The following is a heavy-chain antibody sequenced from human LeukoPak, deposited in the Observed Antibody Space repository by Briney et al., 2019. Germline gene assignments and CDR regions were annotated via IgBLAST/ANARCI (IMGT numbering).Heavy chain of an antibody. J-gene: IGHJ4*02. CDR1: GGSISSSSYY. V-gene: IGHV4-39*07. Sequence: SETLSLTCTVSGGSISSSSYYWGWIRQPPGKGLEWIGSIYYSGSTYYNPSLKSRVTISVDTSKNQFSLKLSSVTAADTAVYYCARVLGTAMVFRWDYWGQGTLVTVSS. D-gene: IGHD5-18*01. CDR2: IYYSGST. CDR3: ARVLGTAMVFRWDY.